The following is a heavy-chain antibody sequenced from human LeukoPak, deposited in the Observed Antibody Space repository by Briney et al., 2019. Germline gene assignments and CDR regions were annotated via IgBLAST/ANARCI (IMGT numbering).Heavy chain of an antibody. CDR3: ARDGGGYYYD. J-gene: IGHJ4*02. Sequence: GGSLRLSCAASGFTFSSYSMNWVRQAPGKGLEWASSISSSSSYIYYADSVKGRFTISRDNAKNSLYLQMNSLRAEDTAVYYCARDGGGYYYDWGQGTLATVSS. CDR2: ISSSSSYI. V-gene: IGHV3-21*01. D-gene: IGHD3-22*01. CDR1: GFTFSSYS.